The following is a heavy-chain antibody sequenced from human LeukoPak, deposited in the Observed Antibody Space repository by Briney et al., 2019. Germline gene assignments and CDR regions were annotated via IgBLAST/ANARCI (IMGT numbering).Heavy chain of an antibody. D-gene: IGHD1-26*01. Sequence: SETLSLTCTVSGGSISSSSYSWGWIRQPPGKGLEWIGSIYYSGSTYYNPSLKSRVTISVDTSKNQFPLKLSSVTAADTAVYYCARRGGSYYIWFDPWGQGTLVTVSS. CDR2: IYYSGST. V-gene: IGHV4-39*01. CDR3: ARRGGSYYIWFDP. CDR1: GGSISSSSYS. J-gene: IGHJ5*02.